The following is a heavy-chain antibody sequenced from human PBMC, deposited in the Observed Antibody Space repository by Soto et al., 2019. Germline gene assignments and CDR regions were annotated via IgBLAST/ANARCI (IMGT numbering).Heavy chain of an antibody. CDR3: ARAIVGAGVDYSDDGMDV. D-gene: IGHD1-26*01. Sequence: SETLSLTCTVSGGSIRSYYWSWIRQPPGKGLEWIGYIYYSGSTNYNPSLKSRVTISVDTSKNQFSLKLSSVTAADTAVYYCARAIVGAGVDYSDDGMDVWGQGTTVTVSS. CDR2: IYYSGST. V-gene: IGHV4-59*01. CDR1: GGSIRSYY. J-gene: IGHJ6*02.